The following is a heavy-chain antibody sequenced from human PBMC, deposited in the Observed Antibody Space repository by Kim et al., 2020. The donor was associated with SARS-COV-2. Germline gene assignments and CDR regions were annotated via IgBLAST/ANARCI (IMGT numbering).Heavy chain of an antibody. J-gene: IGHJ4*02. CDR3: ARDSSGWPPDY. CDR2: T. D-gene: IGHD3-22*01. V-gene: IGHV1-46*01. Sequence: TSSAQKFQGRVTMTRDTSTSTVYMELGSLRSEDTAVYYCARDSSGWPPDYWGQGTLVTVSS.